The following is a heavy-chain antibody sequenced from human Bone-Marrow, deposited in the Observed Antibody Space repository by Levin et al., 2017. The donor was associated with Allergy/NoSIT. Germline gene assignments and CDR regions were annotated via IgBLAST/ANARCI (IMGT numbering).Heavy chain of an antibody. CDR3: ARVKYCTFTACYAWDY. J-gene: IGHJ4*01. CDR2: IGSSINFI. Sequence: TGGSLRLSCAASEFTFSSYSMSWVRQAPGKGLEWVASIGSSINFIHYEDSVKGRFTISRDNAKKSLFLQMNSLRVEDTAVYYCARVKYCTFTACYAWDYWGHGTLVSVSS. CDR1: EFTFSSYS. D-gene: IGHD2-2*01. V-gene: IGHV3-21*01.